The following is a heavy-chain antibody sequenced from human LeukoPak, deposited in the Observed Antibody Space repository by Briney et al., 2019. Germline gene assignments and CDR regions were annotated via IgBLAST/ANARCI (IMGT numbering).Heavy chain of an antibody. Sequence: SETLSLTCTVSGGSISSSSYYWGWIRQPPGKGLEWIGIIYYSGSTYYNPSLKSRVTISVDTSKNQFSLKLSSVTSAATALYYCESSATSGSYYDRFYSGHGTPVTVSS. V-gene: IGHV4-39*07. CDR3: ESSATSGSYYDRFY. CDR1: GGSISSSSYY. J-gene: IGHJ4*03. D-gene: IGHD1-26*01. CDR2: IYYSGST.